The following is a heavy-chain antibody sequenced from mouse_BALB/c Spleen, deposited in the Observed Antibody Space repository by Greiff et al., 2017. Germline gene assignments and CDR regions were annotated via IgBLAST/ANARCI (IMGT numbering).Heavy chain of an antibody. V-gene: IGHV2-9*02. CDR2: IWAGGST. CDR1: GFSLTSYG. D-gene: IGHD2-1*01. CDR3: ARDGNYGGYYAMDY. J-gene: IGHJ4*01. Sequence: VNVVESGPGLVAPSQSLSITCTVSGFSLTSYGVHWVRQPPGKGLEWLGVIWAGGSTNYNSALMSRLSISKDNSKSQVFLKMNSLQTDDTAMYYCARDGNYGGYYAMDYWGQGTSVTVSS.